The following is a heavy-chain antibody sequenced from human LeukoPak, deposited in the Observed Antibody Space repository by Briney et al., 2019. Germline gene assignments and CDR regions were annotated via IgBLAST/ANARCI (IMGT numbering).Heavy chain of an antibody. J-gene: IGHJ4*02. D-gene: IGHD2-2*01. CDR1: GFTFSSYS. Sequence: GGSLRLSCAASGFTFSSYSMNWVRQAPGKGLEWVSSISSSSSYIYYADSVKGRFTISRDNAKNSLYLQMNSLRAEDTAVYYCARDQYCSSTSCSFGDYWGQGTLVTVSS. CDR3: ARDQYCSSTSCSFGDY. CDR2: ISSSSSYI. V-gene: IGHV3-21*01.